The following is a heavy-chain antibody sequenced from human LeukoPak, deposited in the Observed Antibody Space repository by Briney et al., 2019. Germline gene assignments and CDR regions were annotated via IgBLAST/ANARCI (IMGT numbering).Heavy chain of an antibody. CDR1: GFSLRTRGMC. D-gene: IGHD5-18*01. CDR2: IAWDDDK. CDR3: ARIYVDTAMGNNWFDP. V-gene: IGHV2-70*11. J-gene: IGHJ5*02. Sequence: ESGPTLVNPTPTLTLTCTFSGFSLRTRGMCVSWIRQPPGKGLERLSRIAWDDDKYYSTSLKTRLTISKDTSKNPVGLTKTNMDPVDTATYYCARIYVDTAMGNNWFDPWGQGTLVTVSS.